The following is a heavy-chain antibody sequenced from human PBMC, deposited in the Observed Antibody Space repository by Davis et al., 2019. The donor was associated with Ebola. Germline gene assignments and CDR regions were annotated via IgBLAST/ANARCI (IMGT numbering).Heavy chain of an antibody. CDR1: GGTFSSYA. V-gene: IGHV1-69*06. Sequence: AASVKVSCKTSGGTFSSYAISWVRQAPGQGLEWMGGIIPIFGTANYAQKFQGRVTITADKSTSTAYMELSSLRSEDTAVYYCARRSSWANYYYYGMDVWGQGTTVTVSS. CDR2: IIPIFGTA. CDR3: ARRSSWANYYYYGMDV. J-gene: IGHJ6*02. D-gene: IGHD6-13*01.